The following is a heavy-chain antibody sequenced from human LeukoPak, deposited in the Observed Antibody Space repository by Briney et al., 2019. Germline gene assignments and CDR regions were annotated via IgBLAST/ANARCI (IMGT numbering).Heavy chain of an antibody. CDR2: IYNSGSA. CDR1: GGSISISY. CDR3: ARLSVIVGAALEYYYYYMDV. J-gene: IGHJ6*03. Sequence: SETLSLTCTVSGGSISISYWAWIRQPPGKGLEWIGYIYNSGSANYNPSLKGRVAMSIDKSKNQVSLKLTSVTAADTAVYYCARLSVIVGAALEYYYYYMDVWGQGTTVTVSS. D-gene: IGHD1-26*01. V-gene: IGHV4-4*09.